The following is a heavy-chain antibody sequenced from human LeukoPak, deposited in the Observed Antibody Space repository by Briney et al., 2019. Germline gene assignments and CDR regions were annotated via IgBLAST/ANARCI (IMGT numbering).Heavy chain of an antibody. CDR3: ARGLPGGNPFDY. Sequence: SETLSLTCTVSGGSISSYYWSWIRQPAGKGLEWIGRIYTSGSTNYNPSLKSRATMSVDRSKNQFSLKLSSVTAADTAVYYCARGLPGGNPFDYWGQGTLVTVSS. D-gene: IGHD4-23*01. CDR2: IYTSGST. V-gene: IGHV4-4*07. CDR1: GGSISSYY. J-gene: IGHJ4*02.